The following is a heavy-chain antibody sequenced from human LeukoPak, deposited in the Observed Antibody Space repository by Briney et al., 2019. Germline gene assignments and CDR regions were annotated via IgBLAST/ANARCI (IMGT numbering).Heavy chain of an antibody. D-gene: IGHD3-9*01. J-gene: IGHJ6*02. CDR2: INSDGSST. V-gene: IGHV3-74*01. CDR1: GFTFSSYW. CDR3: ARDFPNYDILTGRGGYGMDV. Sequence: GGSLRLSCAASGFTFSSYWMHWVRQAPGKWLVWVSRINSDGSSTSYADSVKGRFTISRDNAKNTLYLQMNSLRAEDTAVYYCARDFPNYDILTGRGGYGMDVWGQGTTVTVSS.